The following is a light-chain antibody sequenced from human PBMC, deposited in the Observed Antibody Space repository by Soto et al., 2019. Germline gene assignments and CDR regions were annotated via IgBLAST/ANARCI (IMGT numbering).Light chain of an antibody. V-gene: IGKV3-20*01. CDR3: QHYGSSPTWT. CDR1: QSITTGY. CDR2: GAS. J-gene: IGKJ1*01. Sequence: EIVLTQSPGSLSLSPGERATLSCRASQSITTGYLAWYQQKPGQAPRPLIYGASSRASGVPGRFSGSGSGTDFTLTISRLEPEDFAVYYCQHYGSSPTWTFGQGTKVEVK.